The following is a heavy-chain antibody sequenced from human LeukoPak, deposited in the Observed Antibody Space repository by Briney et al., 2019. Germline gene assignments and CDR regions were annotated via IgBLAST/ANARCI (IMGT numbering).Heavy chain of an antibody. CDR2: IYPGDSDT. V-gene: IGHV5-51*01. D-gene: IGHD2-21*02. Sequence: GASLKISCKGSGYSFTSYWIGWVRQMPGKGLEWMGIIYPGDSDTRYSPSFQGQVTISADKSISTAHLQWSSLKASDTAMYYCARHPAYCGGDCYFDIWGQGTMVTVSS. CDR1: GYSFTSYW. J-gene: IGHJ3*02. CDR3: ARHPAYCGGDCYFDI.